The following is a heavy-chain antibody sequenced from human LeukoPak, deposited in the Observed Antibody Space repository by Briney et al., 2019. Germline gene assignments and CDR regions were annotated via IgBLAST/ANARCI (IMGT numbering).Heavy chain of an antibody. V-gene: IGHV3-23*01. Sequence: GGSLRLTCAASGFTFSSHGMNWVRQAPGKGLEWVSGSSSIGGRTYYADSVKGRFTVTRDNSRNTLHLQMNSLRVEDTGVYYCARGGVDYYGSGTYYLMYYFDYWGQGALVTVSS. J-gene: IGHJ4*02. CDR1: GFTFSSHG. D-gene: IGHD3-10*01. CDR2: SSSIGGRT. CDR3: ARGGVDYYGSGTYYLMYYFDY.